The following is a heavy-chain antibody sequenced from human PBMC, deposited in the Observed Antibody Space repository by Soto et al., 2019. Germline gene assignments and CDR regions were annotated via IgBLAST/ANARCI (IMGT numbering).Heavy chain of an antibody. Sequence: HPGGSLRLSCVASGFTFSSYEMNWVRQAPGKGLEWVSYISSSGGTIYYAASVQGRFTISRDNAKNSLFLQMNSLTAEDTAVYYCARDTPLDFWSGSYGMDVWGQGTTVTVSS. CDR2: ISSSGGTI. V-gene: IGHV3-48*03. D-gene: IGHD3-3*01. CDR1: GFTFSSYE. CDR3: ARDTPLDFWSGSYGMDV. J-gene: IGHJ6*02.